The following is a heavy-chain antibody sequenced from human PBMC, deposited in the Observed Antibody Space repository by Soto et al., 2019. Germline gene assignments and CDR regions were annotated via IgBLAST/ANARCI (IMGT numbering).Heavy chain of an antibody. D-gene: IGHD2-2*02. J-gene: IGHJ5*02. Sequence: SETLSLTCTVSGGSISSGGYYWSWIRQHPGKGLEWIGYIYYSGSTYYNPSLKSRVTISVDTSKDQFSLKLSSVTAADTAVYYCASGSWFCSSTSCYKLWFDPWGQGTLVTVSS. CDR1: GGSISSGGYY. CDR3: ASGSWFCSSTSCYKLWFDP. CDR2: IYYSGST. V-gene: IGHV4-31*03.